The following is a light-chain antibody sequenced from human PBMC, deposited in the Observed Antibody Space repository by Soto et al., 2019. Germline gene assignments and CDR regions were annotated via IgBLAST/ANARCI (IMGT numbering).Light chain of an antibody. CDR3: SSYTSSSTLVV. Sequence: QSVLTQPASLSGSPGQSITISCTGTSSDVGGYNYVSWYQQHPGKAPKLMIYDVSNRPSGVSNRFSGSKSGNTASLTISGLQAEDEADYYCSSYTSSSTLVVFGTGTKVPVL. J-gene: IGLJ1*01. V-gene: IGLV2-14*01. CDR2: DVS. CDR1: SSDVGGYNY.